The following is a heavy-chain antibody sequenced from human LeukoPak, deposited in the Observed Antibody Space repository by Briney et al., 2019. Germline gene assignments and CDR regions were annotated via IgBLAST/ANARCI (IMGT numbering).Heavy chain of an antibody. CDR3: ASIHGSGSWYGAFDI. V-gene: IGHV3-7*03. CDR1: GFTYSNYW. Sequence: GGSLRLSCAASGFTYSNYWMSWVRQAPGKGLEWVANIKQDGSEKYYVDSVKGRFTISRDNAKNSLYLQMNSLRAEDTALYHCASIHGSGSWYGAFDIWGQGTMVTVSS. J-gene: IGHJ3*02. CDR2: IKQDGSEK. D-gene: IGHD3-10*01.